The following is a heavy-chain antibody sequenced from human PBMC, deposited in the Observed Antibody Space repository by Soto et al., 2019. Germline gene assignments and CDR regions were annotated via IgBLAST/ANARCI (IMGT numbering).Heavy chain of an antibody. V-gene: IGHV3-30-3*01. D-gene: IGHD5-12*01. J-gene: IGHJ4*02. CDR2: ISYDGSNK. CDR3: AREPPPTITGLLDY. CDR1: GFTFTDYA. Sequence: QVQLVESGGGVVQPGRSLRLSCAASGFTFTDYAMHWVRQAPGKGLEWVAFISYDGSNKYFADSVKGRFTISRDNSKNKLYLHMNSLRAEDTAVYCCAREPPPTITGLLDYWGQGTLVTVSS.